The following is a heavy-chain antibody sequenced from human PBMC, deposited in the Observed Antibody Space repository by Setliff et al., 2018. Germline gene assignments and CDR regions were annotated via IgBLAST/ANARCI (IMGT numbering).Heavy chain of an antibody. J-gene: IGHJ4*02. CDR2: ISGYNGNT. D-gene: IGHD1-26*01. Sequence: ASVKVSCKASGYTFTSYGISWVRQAPGRGLEWMGWISGYNGNTNYAQNFQGRVTMTTDTSTSTAYMELRSLRSDDTAVYYCARDPLYSGSYGPEFYFDYWGQGTLVTVSS. V-gene: IGHV1-18*01. CDR3: ARDPLYSGSYGPEFYFDY. CDR1: GYTFTSYG.